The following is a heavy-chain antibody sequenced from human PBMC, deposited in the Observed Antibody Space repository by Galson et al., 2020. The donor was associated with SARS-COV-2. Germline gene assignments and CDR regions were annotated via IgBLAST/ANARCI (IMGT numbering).Heavy chain of an antibody. CDR1: GGSISRYY. V-gene: IGHV4-59*08. J-gene: IGHJ4*02. D-gene: IGHD4-17*01. CDR2: VYHTGTIGST. CDR3: TGQLETSVTTFDY. Sequence: SEPLSLTCTVSGGSISRYYWSWIRQPPGKTLEWIGYVYHTGTIGSTNYNPSLKSRLTISEDTSKNQFSLKLSSVTAADTAVYYCTGQLETSVTTFDYWGQGTLVTVSS.